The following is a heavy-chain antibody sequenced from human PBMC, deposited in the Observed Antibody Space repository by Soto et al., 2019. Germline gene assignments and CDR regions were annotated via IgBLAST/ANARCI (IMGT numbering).Heavy chain of an antibody. D-gene: IGHD6-19*01. Sequence: QITLKESGPTLVKPTQTLTLTCTFSGFSLSTSGVGVGWIRQPPGKALEWLALIYWDDDKRYSPSLKSRLTITMDTSKNQVVLTMTNIDPVDTATYYCAHKLSSSGWYRYDYYYGMDVWGQGTTVTVSS. CDR3: AHKLSSSGWYRYDYYYGMDV. CDR1: GFSLSTSGVG. CDR2: IYWDDDK. V-gene: IGHV2-5*02. J-gene: IGHJ6*02.